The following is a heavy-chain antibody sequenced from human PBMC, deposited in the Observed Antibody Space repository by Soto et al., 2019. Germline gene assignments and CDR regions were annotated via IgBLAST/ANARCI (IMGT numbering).Heavy chain of an antibody. CDR1: GFTFSNYP. Sequence: PGGSLRLSCAASGFTFSNYPMNWVRQAPGKGLEWISYTSGDSGTIYYADSVKGRFSISRDNAKNSLYLQMNSLRVEDTAVYYCASDWFYTEVWGKGTSVTV. CDR2: TSGDSGTI. CDR3: ASDWFYTEV. V-gene: IGHV3-48*01. J-gene: IGHJ6*03. D-gene: IGHD3-9*01.